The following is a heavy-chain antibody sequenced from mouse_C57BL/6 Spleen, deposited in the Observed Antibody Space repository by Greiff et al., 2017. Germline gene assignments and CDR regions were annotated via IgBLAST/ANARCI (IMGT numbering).Heavy chain of an antibody. CDR2: IYPGDGDT. D-gene: IGHD1-1*01. CDR3: ARSPYYGSSYFDY. CDR1: GYAFSSYW. Sequence: QVQLQQSGAELVKPGASVKISCKASGYAFSSYWMNWVKQRPGKGLEWIGQIYPGDGDTNYNGKFKGKATLTADKSSSTAYMQLSSLTSEDSAVYFCARSPYYGSSYFDYWGQGTTLTVSS. V-gene: IGHV1-80*01. J-gene: IGHJ2*01.